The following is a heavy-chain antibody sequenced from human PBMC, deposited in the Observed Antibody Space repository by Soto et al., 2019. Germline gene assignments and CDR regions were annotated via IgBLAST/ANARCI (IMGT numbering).Heavy chain of an antibody. CDR3: SRSGSESYWVDS. D-gene: IGHD3-10*01. J-gene: IGHJ4*02. V-gene: IGHV4-39*01. CDR1: SYSTDSTTYY. Sequence: SETLSLTRSVSSYSTDSTTYYWGWNRSPNGKGLEYIGGGSYSGTSYSNPSLKGRVTISVDASNNQFSLKLTSVTAADTAVYYCSRSGSESYWVDSWGQGTLVTVS. CDR2: GSYSGTS.